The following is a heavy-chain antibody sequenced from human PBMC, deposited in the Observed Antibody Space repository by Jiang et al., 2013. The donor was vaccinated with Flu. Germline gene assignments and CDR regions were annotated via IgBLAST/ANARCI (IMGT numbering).Heavy chain of an antibody. CDR1: GGSISSYY. Sequence: PGLVKPSETLSLTCTVSGGSISSYYWSWIRQPPGKGLEWIGYIYYSGSTNYNPSLKSRVTISVDTSKNQFSLKLSSVTAADTAVYYCARAYDGELSHWFDPWGQGTLVTVSS. V-gene: IGHV4-59*01. J-gene: IGHJ5*02. CDR3: ARAYDGELSHWFDP. D-gene: IGHD3-16*02. CDR2: IYYSGST.